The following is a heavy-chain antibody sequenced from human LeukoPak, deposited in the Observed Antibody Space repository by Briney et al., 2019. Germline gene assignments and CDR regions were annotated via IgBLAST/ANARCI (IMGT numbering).Heavy chain of an antibody. Sequence: PSETLSLTCTVSGGSISSSSYYWGWIRQPPGKGLEWIGSIYYSGNTYYNPSLKSRVTISVDTSKNQFSLKLSSVTAADTAVYYCARERYYYDSSSEGNYWGQGTLVTVSS. CDR2: IYYSGNT. CDR1: GGSISSSSYY. D-gene: IGHD3-22*01. J-gene: IGHJ4*02. V-gene: IGHV4-39*01. CDR3: ARERYYYDSSSEGNY.